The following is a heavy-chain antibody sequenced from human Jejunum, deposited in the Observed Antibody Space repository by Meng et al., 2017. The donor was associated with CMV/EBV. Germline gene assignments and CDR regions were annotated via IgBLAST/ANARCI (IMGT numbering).Heavy chain of an antibody. J-gene: IGHJ4*02. Sequence: QVQRQESRPGVVKPSQTLPLTCSVSGGSIGSGDYYWSWIRQPPGKGLEWIGYIHDTGSTYYNPSLKSRVDISLGTSKNHFSLKLSSVTAADTAVYYCARDRTVIFAPDGSLGVWGQGTLVTVSS. D-gene: IGHD3-9*01. CDR2: IHDTGST. V-gene: IGHV4-30-4*08. CDR1: GGSIGSGDYY. CDR3: ARDRTVIFAPDGSLGV.